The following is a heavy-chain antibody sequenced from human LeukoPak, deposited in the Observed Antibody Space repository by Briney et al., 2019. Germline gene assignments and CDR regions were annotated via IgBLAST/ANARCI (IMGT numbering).Heavy chain of an antibody. Sequence: ASVKVSCKASGYRFTSYDMHWVRQAPGQGLEWMGIINPSGGSTSYAQRFQGRVAMTRDTSTTTVYMEVNSLTSEDAAVYYCARDESPLLGVRGVCMDYWGQGTLVTVSS. J-gene: IGHJ4*02. CDR2: INPSGGST. CDR3: ARDESPLLGVRGVCMDY. V-gene: IGHV1-46*01. D-gene: IGHD3-10*01. CDR1: GYRFTSYD.